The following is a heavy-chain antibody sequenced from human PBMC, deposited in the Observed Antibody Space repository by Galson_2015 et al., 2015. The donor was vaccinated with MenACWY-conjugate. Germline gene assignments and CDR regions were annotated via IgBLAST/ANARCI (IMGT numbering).Heavy chain of an antibody. D-gene: IGHD1-7*01. CDR2: IRSDRADI. J-gene: IGHJ1*01. V-gene: IGHV3-21*01. CDR1: GFTFSTYT. CDR3: AENSCQH. Sequence: SLRLSCAASGFTFSTYTMHWVRLAPGKGLEWVSSIRSDRADIYSADSVKGRFTISRDNAKNSLYLQMNSLRAEDTAVYYCAENSCQHW.